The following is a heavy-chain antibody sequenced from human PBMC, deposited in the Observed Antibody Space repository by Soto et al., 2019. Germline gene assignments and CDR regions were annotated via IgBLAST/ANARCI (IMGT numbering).Heavy chain of an antibody. Sequence: GGSLRLSCAASGFIFNNYAMSWVRQAPGKGLEWVSFISAGGGSPNYADSVKGRFTISSDNSKNMVYLQMKSLRAEDTAVYYCAKNGDFYDVVTGYYLTGHYFDYWGQGTPVTVSS. CDR1: GFIFNNYA. D-gene: IGHD3-9*01. V-gene: IGHV3-23*01. J-gene: IGHJ4*02. CDR3: AKNGDFYDVVTGYYLTGHYFDY. CDR2: ISAGGGSP.